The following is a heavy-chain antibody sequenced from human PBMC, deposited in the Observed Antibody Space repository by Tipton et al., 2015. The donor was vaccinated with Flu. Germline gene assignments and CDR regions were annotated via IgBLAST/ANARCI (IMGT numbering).Heavy chain of an antibody. J-gene: IGHJ5*02. V-gene: IGHV4-39*01. CDR1: GGSISSSSDY. D-gene: IGHD4-11*01. Sequence: TLSLTCNVSGGSISSSSDYWGWIRQPPGKGLEWIGTIYSSGSTYFNPSLRSRVTISVDTSKNQFSLEVRSVTAADMAVYYCARRDFSNYVSDPKNWFDRWGQGTLVTVSS. CDR2: IYSSGST. CDR3: ARRDFSNYVSDPKNWFDR.